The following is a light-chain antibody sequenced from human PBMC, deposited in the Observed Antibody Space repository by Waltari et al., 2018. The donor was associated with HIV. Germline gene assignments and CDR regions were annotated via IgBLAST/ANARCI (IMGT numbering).Light chain of an antibody. J-gene: IGKJ2*01. CDR3: RQSYSTPPYT. CDR1: QSISSY. V-gene: IGKV1-39*01. Sequence: DIQMTQSPSSLSVSVGDRVTITCRASQSISSYLNWYQQKPGKAPKLLIYAASSLQSGVPSRFSCSGSGTDFTLTISSLQPEDFATYYGRQSYSTPPYTFGQGTKLEIK. CDR2: AAS.